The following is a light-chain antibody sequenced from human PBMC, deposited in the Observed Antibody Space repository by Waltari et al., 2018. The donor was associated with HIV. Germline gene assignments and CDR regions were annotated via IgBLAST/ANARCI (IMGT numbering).Light chain of an antibody. CDR2: GKN. CDR3: DSRDTNNKHHV. CDR1: SLTKYS. J-gene: IGLJ1*01. Sequence: SSELTQDPAVSVPLGQTVRTTSQGDSLTKYSAHWYQQKPGQAPLLILYGKNHYRRSGIPARFSGSASGTTASLTITGAQAEDEADYYCDSRDTNNKHHVFGTGT. V-gene: IGLV3-19*01.